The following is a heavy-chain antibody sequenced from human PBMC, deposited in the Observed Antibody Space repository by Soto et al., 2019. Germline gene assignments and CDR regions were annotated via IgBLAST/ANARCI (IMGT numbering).Heavy chain of an antibody. V-gene: IGHV3-23*01. D-gene: IGHD1-26*01. Sequence: EVQQLESGGGLVQPGGSLRLSCAASGFTFSSYAIRWVRQATVKGQEWVSAISGSGDSTYDADSVKGRFTISRDNSKNTLYLQMNSLRAEDTGVYYCARRGSGSYYDYWGQGTLVTVSS. J-gene: IGHJ4*02. CDR3: ARRGSGSYYDY. CDR1: GFTFSSYA. CDR2: ISGSGDST.